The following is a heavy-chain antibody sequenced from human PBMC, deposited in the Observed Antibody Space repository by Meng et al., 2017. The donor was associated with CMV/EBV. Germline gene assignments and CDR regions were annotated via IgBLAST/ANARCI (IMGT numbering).Heavy chain of an antibody. D-gene: IGHD2-15*01. J-gene: IGHJ5*02. Sequence: QVQLGAAGTEVKTPGTLSRDSSKASGYSFNSYGISWVPEEAGQGIEWMSSISAYTGNTNNAQKLQSRATITTDTSTSMAYMELRSLSSDDKAVYFCASVGGGHWFDPWGQGTLVTVSS. CDR1: GYSFNSYG. CDR3: ASVGGGHWFDP. CDR2: ISAYTGNT. V-gene: IGHV1-18*04.